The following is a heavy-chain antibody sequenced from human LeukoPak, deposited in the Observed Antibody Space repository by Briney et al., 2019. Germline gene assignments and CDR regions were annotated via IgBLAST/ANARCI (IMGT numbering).Heavy chain of an antibody. CDR3: ASSGTYYHILTGPAHFHY. CDR2: IKQDRSEK. J-gene: IGHJ4*02. V-gene: IGHV3-7*03. Sequence: GGSLRLSCAASGFTFRNYWMSWVRQAPGKGLEWVANIKQDRSEKYYVDSVKGRFTISRDNAKNSLYLQMNSLRAEDTAVYYCASSGTYYHILTGPAHFHYWGQGTLVTVSS. D-gene: IGHD3-9*01. CDR1: GFTFRNYW.